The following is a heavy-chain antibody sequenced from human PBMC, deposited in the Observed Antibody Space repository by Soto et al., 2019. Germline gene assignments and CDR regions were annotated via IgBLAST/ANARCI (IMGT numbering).Heavy chain of an antibody. V-gene: IGHV1-18*01. J-gene: IGHJ4*02. CDR2: IRASNGNT. Sequence: QVQLVQSGTEVKKPGASVKVSCKASGYTFTSYGISWVRQAPGQGLECMGWIRASNGNTNYAQKLQGRVTMTTDTATSTAYMELRSRRSDDTSVYYCARDAPPEDYWGQGTLVTVSS. CDR1: GYTFTSYG. CDR3: ARDAPPEDY.